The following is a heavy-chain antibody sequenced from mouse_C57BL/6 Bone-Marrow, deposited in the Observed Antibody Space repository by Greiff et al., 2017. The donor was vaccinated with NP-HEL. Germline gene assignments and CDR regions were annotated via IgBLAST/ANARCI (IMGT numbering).Heavy chain of an antibody. CDR1: GFTFSDYG. D-gene: IGHD2-2*01. J-gene: IGHJ4*01. Sequence: EVQLVESGGGLVKPGGSLKLSCAASGFTFSDYGMHWVRQAPEKGLEWVAYISSGSSTIYYADTVKGRFTISRDNAKNTLFLQMTSLRSEDTAMYDCARSFMVTTRGPRAMDYWGQGTSVTVSS. CDR3: ARSFMVTTRGPRAMDY. V-gene: IGHV5-17*01. CDR2: ISSGSSTI.